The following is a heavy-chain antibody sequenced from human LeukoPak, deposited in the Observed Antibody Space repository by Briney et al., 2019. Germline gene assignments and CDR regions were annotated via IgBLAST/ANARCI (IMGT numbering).Heavy chain of an antibody. CDR1: GFTFSSYG. D-gene: IGHD3-10*01. CDR2: IWYGGSNK. J-gene: IGHJ4*02. Sequence: GGSLRLSCAASGFTFSSYGMHWVRQAPGKGLEWVAVIWYGGSNKYYADSVKGRFTVSRDNSKNTLYLQMNSLRAEDSSVYYCATGHHARGYWGQGTLVTVSS. V-gene: IGHV3-33*08. CDR3: ATGHHARGY.